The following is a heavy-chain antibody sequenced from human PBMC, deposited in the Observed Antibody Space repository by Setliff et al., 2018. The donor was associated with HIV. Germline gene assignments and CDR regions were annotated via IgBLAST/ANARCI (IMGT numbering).Heavy chain of an antibody. D-gene: IGHD3-10*01. CDR3: ARSYGVGSYWGYFDY. Sequence: SETLSLTCTVSGGSISSGSYYWSWIRQPAGKGLEWIGHINTSGSTNYNPSLKSRVTISVDTSKNQSSLKLSSVTAEDTAVYYCARSYGVGSYWGYFDYWGQGTLVTVSS. CDR1: GGSISSGSYY. CDR2: INTSGST. V-gene: IGHV4-61*09. J-gene: IGHJ4*02.